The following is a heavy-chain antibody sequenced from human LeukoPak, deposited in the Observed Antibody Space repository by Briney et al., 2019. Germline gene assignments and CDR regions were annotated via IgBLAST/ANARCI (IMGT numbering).Heavy chain of an antibody. CDR3: AREPLSSHDYGGHYWYFDL. CDR2: IYTSGST. J-gene: IGHJ2*01. D-gene: IGHD4/OR15-4a*01. Sequence: PSQTLSLTCTVSGGSISSGSYYWSWIRQPAGKGLEWIGRIYTSGSTNYNPSLKSRVTISVDTSKNQFSLKLSSVTAADTAVYYCAREPLSSHDYGGHYWYFDLWGRGTLVTVSS. V-gene: IGHV4-61*02. CDR1: GGSISSGSYY.